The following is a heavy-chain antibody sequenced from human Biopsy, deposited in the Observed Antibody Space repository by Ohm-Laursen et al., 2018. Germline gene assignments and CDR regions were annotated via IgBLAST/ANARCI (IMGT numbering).Heavy chain of an antibody. J-gene: IGHJ3*02. Sequence: TLSLTCTVSGDSINNYYWSWIRQPAGKGLEWIGRIYTSGSPNYNPSLESRVTMSVDTSKNQFSLNLRSVTAADTAVYYCARGTGRYYVYGAFDIWGQGTVVTVSS. CDR2: IYTSGSP. V-gene: IGHV4-4*07. D-gene: IGHD1-26*01. CDR3: ARGTGRYYVYGAFDI. CDR1: GDSINNYY.